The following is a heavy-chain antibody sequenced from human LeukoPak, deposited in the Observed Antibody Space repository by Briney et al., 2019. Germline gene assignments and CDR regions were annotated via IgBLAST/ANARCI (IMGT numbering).Heavy chain of an antibody. CDR1: GFTFSSFA. V-gene: IGHV3-30-3*01. Sequence: PGGSLRLFCAASGFTFSSFAMHWVRQAPGKGLEWVAVISYVGSDKDYADSVKGRFTISRDNSKNTLYLQMNSLRAEDTAVYYCARTDLGYCSGGSCSAFDIWGHGTMVTVSS. J-gene: IGHJ3*02. CDR2: ISYVGSDK. CDR3: ARTDLGYCSGGSCSAFDI. D-gene: IGHD2-15*01.